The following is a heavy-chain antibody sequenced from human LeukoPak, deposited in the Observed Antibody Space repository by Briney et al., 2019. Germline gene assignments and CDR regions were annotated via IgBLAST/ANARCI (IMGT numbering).Heavy chain of an antibody. CDR1: AFTFSSYA. D-gene: IGHD4-23*01. CDR2: ISTSDGTT. V-gene: IGHV3-23*01. Sequence: GGSLRLSCAASAFTFSSYAMSWVRQAPGKGLEWVSSISTSDGTTYYADSVKGRFTISRDNAKNSLYLQMNSLRAEDTAVYYCARDHSYGGIYYYYYMDVWGKGTTVTVSS. J-gene: IGHJ6*03. CDR3: ARDHSYGGIYYYYYMDV.